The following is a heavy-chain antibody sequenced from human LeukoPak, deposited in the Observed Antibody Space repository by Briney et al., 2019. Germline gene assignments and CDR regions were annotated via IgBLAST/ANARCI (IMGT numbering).Heavy chain of an antibody. Sequence: SETLSLTCTVSGGSISSSSYYWSWIRQHPGKGLEWIGYIYYSGSTYYNPSLKSRVTISVDTSKNQFSLKLSSVTAADTAVYYCARDLRAAAGSYGYYYYGMDVWGQGTTVTVSS. CDR2: IYYSGST. V-gene: IGHV4-31*03. J-gene: IGHJ6*02. CDR1: GGSISSSSYY. D-gene: IGHD6-13*01. CDR3: ARDLRAAAGSYGYYYYGMDV.